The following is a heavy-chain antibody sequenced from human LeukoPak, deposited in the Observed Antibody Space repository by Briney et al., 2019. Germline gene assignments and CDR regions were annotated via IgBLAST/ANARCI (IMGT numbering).Heavy chain of an antibody. CDR2: INPNSGGT. D-gene: IGHD3-22*01. Sequence: ASVKVSCKASGYTFTGYYMHWVRQAPGQGLEWMGWINPNSGGTNYAQKFQGWVTMTRDTSISTAYMELSRLRSDDTAVYYCARGHSSGYYSLWYWGQGTLVTVSS. J-gene: IGHJ4*02. V-gene: IGHV1-2*04. CDR3: ARGHSSGYYSLWY. CDR1: GYTFTGYY.